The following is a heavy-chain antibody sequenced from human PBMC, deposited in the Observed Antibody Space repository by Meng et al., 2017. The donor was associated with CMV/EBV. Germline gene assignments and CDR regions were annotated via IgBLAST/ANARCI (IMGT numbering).Heavy chain of an antibody. CDR2: MNPNSGNT. J-gene: IGHJ5*02. V-gene: IGHV1-8*03. D-gene: IGHD6-13*01. CDR3: ARHQGQLVEGDWFDP. Sequence: ASVKVSCKVSGYTFTSYDINWVRQATGQGLEWMGWMNPNSGNTGYAQKFQGRVTITRNTSISTAYMELSSLRSEDTAVYYCARHQGQLVEGDWFDPWGQGTLVTVSS. CDR1: GYTFTSYD.